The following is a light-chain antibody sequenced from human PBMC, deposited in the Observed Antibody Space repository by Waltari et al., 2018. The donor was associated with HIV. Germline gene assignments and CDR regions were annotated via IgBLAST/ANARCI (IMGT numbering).Light chain of an antibody. V-gene: IGKV3-20*01. J-gene: IGKJ1*01. CDR1: QSVGANY. Sequence: EIVLTQSPGTLSLSPGDRATLSCRASQSVGANYLVWYQQKLGRAPRLVMYATSSRATGVPDRFTGSGSGTAFTLTISRLEPEDSAVYFCQQYGRSLWTFGQGTRVEVK. CDR2: ATS. CDR3: QQYGRSLWT.